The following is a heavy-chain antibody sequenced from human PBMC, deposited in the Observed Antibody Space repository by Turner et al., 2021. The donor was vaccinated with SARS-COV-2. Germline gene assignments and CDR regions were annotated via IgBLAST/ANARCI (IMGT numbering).Heavy chain of an antibody. D-gene: IGHD2-15*01. J-gene: IGHJ4*02. Sequence: EVQLVESGGGLVQPGGSLRLSCAASGLTFSSYWMTWVRQAPGKGLEWGANIKEDGSEKHYVESMKGRFTISRDNAKNSLYLEMNSLRAEDTALYYCASRAANVNTWRYLDYWGQGTLVTVSS. CDR2: IKEDGSEK. CDR1: GLTFSSYW. V-gene: IGHV3-7*01. CDR3: ASRAANVNTWRYLDY.